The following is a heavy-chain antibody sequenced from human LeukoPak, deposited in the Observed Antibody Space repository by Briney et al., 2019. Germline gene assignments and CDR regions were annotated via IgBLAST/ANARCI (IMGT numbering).Heavy chain of an antibody. D-gene: IGHD2/OR15-2a*01. J-gene: IGHJ4*02. CDR1: GFTFSNYA. CDR2: ISGSGGST. V-gene: IGHV3-23*01. Sequence: GGSLRLSCAASGFTFSNYAMSWVRQAPGRGLEWVSAISGSGGSTYYADSVKGRFTISRDNAKNSLYLQMNSLRAEDTAVYYCARILSMNSYWGQGTLVTVSS. CDR3: ARILSMNSY.